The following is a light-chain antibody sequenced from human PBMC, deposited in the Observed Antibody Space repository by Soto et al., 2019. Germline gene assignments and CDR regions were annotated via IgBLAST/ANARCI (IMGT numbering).Light chain of an antibody. Sequence: EIVLTQSPASLSLSPGERATLSCRTSQSVSTYLAWYQQRPGQAPRLLIYDASKRATGVPPRFSGSGSETDFTLTINSLEPEDSAGYYCQPRGNRGGVFGGGTKVEIK. V-gene: IGKV3-11*01. J-gene: IGKJ4*01. CDR1: QSVSTY. CDR2: DAS. CDR3: QPRGNRGGV.